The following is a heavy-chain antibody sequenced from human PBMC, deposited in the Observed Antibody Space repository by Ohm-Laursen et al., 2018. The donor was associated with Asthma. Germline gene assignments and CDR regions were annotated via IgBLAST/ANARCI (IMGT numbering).Heavy chain of an antibody. J-gene: IGHJ4*02. CDR2: ISYDGSNT. V-gene: IGHV3-30*18. Sequence: SLRLSCSASGFTFSSYAMSWVRQAPGKGLEWVALISYDGSNTYYADSVKGRFTISRDNSKNTLYLQMNSLRAEDTAVYYCAKGGSYRYFDYWGQGTLVTVSS. CDR3: AKGGSYRYFDY. D-gene: IGHD1-26*01. CDR1: GFTFSSYA.